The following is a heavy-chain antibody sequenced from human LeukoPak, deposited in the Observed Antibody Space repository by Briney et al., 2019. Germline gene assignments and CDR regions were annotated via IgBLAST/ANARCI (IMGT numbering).Heavy chain of an antibody. CDR2: ISAYNGNT. J-gene: IGHJ5*02. D-gene: IGHD3-10*01. Sequence: ASVKVSCKASGYTFTSYGISWVRQAPGQGLEWMGWISAYNGNTNYAQKLQGRVTMTTDTSTSTAYMELRSLRSDDTAAYYCARGRLVRGVINWFDPWGQGTLVTVSS. CDR1: GYTFTSYG. V-gene: IGHV1-18*01. CDR3: ARGRLVRGVINWFDP.